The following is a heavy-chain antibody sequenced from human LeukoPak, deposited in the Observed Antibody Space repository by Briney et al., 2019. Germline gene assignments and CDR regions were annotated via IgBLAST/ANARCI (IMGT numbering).Heavy chain of an antibody. D-gene: IGHD6-13*01. CDR1: GFTFSSYG. V-gene: IGHV3-33*01. J-gene: IGHJ4*02. Sequence: GGSLRLSCAASGFTFSSYGMHWVRQAPGKGLEGVAVIWYDGSNKYYADSVKGRFTISRDNSKNTLYLQMNSLRAEDTAVYYCARSGIAAAGTSNYKYYFDYWGQGTLVTSPQ. CDR3: ARSGIAAAGTSNYKYYFDY. CDR2: IWYDGSNK.